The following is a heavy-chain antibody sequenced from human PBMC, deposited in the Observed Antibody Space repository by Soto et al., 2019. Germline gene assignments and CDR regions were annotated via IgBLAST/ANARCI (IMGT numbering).Heavy chain of an antibody. CDR3: VRAGGYCSSTSCYESDY. V-gene: IGHV6-1*01. J-gene: IGHJ4*02. D-gene: IGHD2-2*01. CDR1: GDSVSSNSAA. Sequence: PSQTLSLTCAISGDSVSSNSAAWNWIRQSPSRGLEWLGRTYYRSKWYNDYAVSVKSRITINPDTSKNQFSLQLNSVTPEDTAVYYCVRAGGYCSSTSCYESDYWGQGTLVTSP. CDR2: TYYRSKWYN.